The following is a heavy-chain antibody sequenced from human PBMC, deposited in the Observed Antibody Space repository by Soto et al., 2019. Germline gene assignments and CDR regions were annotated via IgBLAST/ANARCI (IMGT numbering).Heavy chain of an antibody. CDR2: ISYDGSNK. J-gene: IGHJ4*02. D-gene: IGHD6-13*01. V-gene: IGHV3-30*18. CDR1: GFTFSSYG. CDR3: AKVNRWGYSSPFDY. Sequence: QVQLVESGGGVVQPGRSLRLSCAASGFTFSSYGMHWVRQAPGKGLEWVAVISYDGSNKYYADSVKGRFTISRDNSKNTLYLKMNSLRAEDTAVYYCAKVNRWGYSSPFDYWGQGTLVTVSS.